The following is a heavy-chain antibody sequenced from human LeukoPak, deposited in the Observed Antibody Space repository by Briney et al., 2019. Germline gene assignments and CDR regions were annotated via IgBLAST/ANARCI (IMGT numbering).Heavy chain of an antibody. D-gene: IGHD3-3*01. CDR3: TKGDYDLGDY. CDR1: GFTFSSYG. V-gene: IGHV3-30*18. CDR2: ISYDGSNK. Sequence: SGGSLRLSCAASGFTFSSYGMHWVRQAPGKGLEWVAVISYDGSNKYYADSVKGRFTISRDNSKNTLYLQMNSLRAEDTAVYYCTKGDYDLGDYWGQGTLVTVSS. J-gene: IGHJ4*02.